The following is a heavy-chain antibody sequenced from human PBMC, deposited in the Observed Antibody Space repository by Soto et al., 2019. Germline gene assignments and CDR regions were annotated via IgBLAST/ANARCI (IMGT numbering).Heavy chain of an antibody. V-gene: IGHV4-34*01. Sequence: SETLSLTCAVYGGSFSGYYWSWIRQPPGKGLEWIGEINHSGSTNYNPSLKSRVTISVDTSKNQFSLKLSSVTAADTAVYYCARTRGYDYVWGSYRQVYGMDVWGQGTTVTSP. CDR3: ARTRGYDYVWGSYRQVYGMDV. CDR2: INHSGST. CDR1: GGSFSGYY. D-gene: IGHD3-16*02. J-gene: IGHJ6*02.